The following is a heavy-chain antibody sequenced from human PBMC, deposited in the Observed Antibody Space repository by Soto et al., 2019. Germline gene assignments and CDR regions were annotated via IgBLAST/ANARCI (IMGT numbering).Heavy chain of an antibody. D-gene: IGHD2-15*01. CDR3: TRYPPSYCSGGSCYRGNYYYGMDV. CDR2: IRSKAYGGTT. J-gene: IGHJ6*02. V-gene: IGHV3-49*03. CDR1: GFTFGDYA. Sequence: PGGSLRLSCTASGFTFGDYAMSWFRQAPGKGLEWVGFIRSKAYGGTTEYAASVKGRFTISRDDSKSIAYLQMNSLKTEDTAVYYCTRYPPSYCSGGSCYRGNYYYGMDVWGQGTTVTVSS.